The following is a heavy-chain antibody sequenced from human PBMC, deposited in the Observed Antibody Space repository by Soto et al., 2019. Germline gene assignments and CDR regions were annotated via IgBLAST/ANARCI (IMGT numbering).Heavy chain of an antibody. D-gene: IGHD6-6*01. J-gene: IGHJ4*02. CDR2: ITGSGGTT. CDR1: GFTSGTYA. Sequence: GGSLRLSCAASGFTSGTYAMSWVRQAPGKGLEWVSSITGSGGTTDYADSVKGRFTISRDTSRNTLYLQMSRLSVDDTAIYYCAREYRTSSQFDYWGQGTQVTVSS. CDR3: AREYRTSSQFDY. V-gene: IGHV3-23*01.